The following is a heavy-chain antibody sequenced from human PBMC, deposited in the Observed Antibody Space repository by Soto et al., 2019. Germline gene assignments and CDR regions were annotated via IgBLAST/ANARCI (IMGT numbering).Heavy chain of an antibody. D-gene: IGHD6-19*01. J-gene: IGHJ6*02. V-gene: IGHV1-2*04. Sequence: GASVKVSCKASGYTSTGYYMHWVRQAPGQGLEWMGWINPNSGGTNYAQKFQGWVTMTRDTSISTAYKELSRLRSDDTAVYYCARDIAVAAKGDYYYGMDVWGQGTTVTVSS. CDR2: INPNSGGT. CDR3: ARDIAVAAKGDYYYGMDV. CDR1: GYTSTGYY.